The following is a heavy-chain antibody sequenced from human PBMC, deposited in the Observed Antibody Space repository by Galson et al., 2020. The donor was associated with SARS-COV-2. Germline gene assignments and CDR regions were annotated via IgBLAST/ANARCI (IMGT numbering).Heavy chain of an antibody. CDR1: GYTFTSYD. D-gene: IGHD3-22*01. Sequence: ASVKVSCKASGYTFTSYDINWVRQATGQGLEWMGWMNPNSGNTGYAQKFQGRVTMTRNTSISTAYMELSSLRSEDTAVYYCARAYYYDSSGYFRYYYYYGMDVWGQGTTVTVSS. CDR3: ARAYYYDSSGYFRYYYYYGMDV. J-gene: IGHJ6*02. CDR2: MNPNSGNT. V-gene: IGHV1-8*01.